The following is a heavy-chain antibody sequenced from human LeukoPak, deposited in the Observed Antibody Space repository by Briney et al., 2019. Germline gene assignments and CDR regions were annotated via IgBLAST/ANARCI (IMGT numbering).Heavy chain of an antibody. V-gene: IGHV3-21*01. CDR2: ITSSSTYI. J-gene: IGHJ6*03. Sequence: GGSLRLSCAASGFTFSSYSMNWVRQAPGKGLEWVSSITSSSTYIHYADSVKGRFTISRDNAKNSLYLQMNSLSAEDTAVYYCARTTSGATFSDYYYYHMDVWGKGTTVTVSS. CDR1: GFTFSSYS. CDR3: ARTTSGATFSDYYYYHMDV. D-gene: IGHD1-26*01.